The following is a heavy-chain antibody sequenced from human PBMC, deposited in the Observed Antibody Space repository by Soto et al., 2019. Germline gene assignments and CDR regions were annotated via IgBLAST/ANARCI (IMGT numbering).Heavy chain of an antibody. Sequence: GGSLSLSCAASGFTFSIYSMNWVRQAPGKGLEWVSSISSNSHYMYYADSVKGRFTISRDNAKNSLYLQMNSLRAEDTAVYYCARAPGYCSSTSCYPDDAFDLWGQGTVVTVSS. CDR3: ARAPGYCSSTSCYPDDAFDL. CDR1: GFTFSIYS. J-gene: IGHJ3*01. CDR2: ISSNSHYM. V-gene: IGHV3-21*01. D-gene: IGHD2-2*01.